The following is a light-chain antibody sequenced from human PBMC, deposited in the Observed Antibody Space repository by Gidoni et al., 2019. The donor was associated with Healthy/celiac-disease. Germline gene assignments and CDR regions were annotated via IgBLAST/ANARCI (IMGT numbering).Light chain of an antibody. Sequence: DIHMTQSPSSLSASVGDRVTITCRASQSISSYLNWYQQKPGKAPKRLIYAASSLQSGVPSRFSGSGSGTDFTLTISSLQPEDFATYYCQQSYSTPMYTFGQGTKLEIK. J-gene: IGKJ2*01. CDR2: AAS. V-gene: IGKV1-39*01. CDR1: QSISSY. CDR3: QQSYSTPMYT.